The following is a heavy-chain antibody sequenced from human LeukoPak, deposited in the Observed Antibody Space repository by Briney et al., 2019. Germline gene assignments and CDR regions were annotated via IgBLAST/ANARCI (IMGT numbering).Heavy chain of an antibody. Sequence: GGSLRLSCAASGFTFSSYAMSWVRQAPGKGLEWVSGISGRGGSTYHADSVKGRFAISRDNSKNTLYLQMNSLRAEDAALYYCAKGYYYDSSGYNPIFFDYWGQGALVTVSS. J-gene: IGHJ4*02. CDR2: ISGRGGST. CDR3: AKGYYYDSSGYNPIFFDY. CDR1: GFTFSSYA. D-gene: IGHD3-22*01. V-gene: IGHV3-23*01.